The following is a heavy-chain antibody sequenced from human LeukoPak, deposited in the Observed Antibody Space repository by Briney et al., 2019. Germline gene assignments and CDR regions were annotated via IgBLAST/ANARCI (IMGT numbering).Heavy chain of an antibody. CDR3: ARVDCRGGSCFADH. V-gene: IGHV1-2*02. D-gene: IGHD2-15*01. Sequence: ASAKVSCKASGDTSTDYYMHWVRQAPGQGLEWMGWINPNSGGTKYAQKFQGRVTMTRDTSISTAYLELSRLTSDDTAVYFCARVDCRGGSCFADHWGQGTLVTVSS. J-gene: IGHJ4*02. CDR2: INPNSGGT. CDR1: GDTSTDYY.